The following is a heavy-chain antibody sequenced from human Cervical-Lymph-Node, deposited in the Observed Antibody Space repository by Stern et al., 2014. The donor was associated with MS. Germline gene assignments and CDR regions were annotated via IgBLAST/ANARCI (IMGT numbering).Heavy chain of an antibody. CDR1: GFTFSSYA. V-gene: IGHV3-23*04. J-gene: IGHJ2*01. CDR2: ISGSGGCT. CDR3: AKTVTSYWCFDL. Sequence: EVQLVESGGGLVQPGGSLRLSCAASGFTFSSYAMNWVRQAPGKGLEWGSGISGSGGCTYYADSVKCRFTISRDHSKHTTYLDMNSLKAEDADLYYCAKTVTSYWCFDLWGRGTLVTVSS.